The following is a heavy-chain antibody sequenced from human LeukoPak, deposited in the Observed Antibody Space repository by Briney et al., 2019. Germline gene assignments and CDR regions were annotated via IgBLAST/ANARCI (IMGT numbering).Heavy chain of an antibody. CDR3: ARGMATINWGSEY. D-gene: IGHD5-24*01. V-gene: IGHV3-21*01. J-gene: IGHJ4*02. Sequence: KPGGALRLSCAASGFTFCSFSMSWVAQAPGKRLELVSTISSSISYIYYADSVKGRFTISRDNAKNSLYLQMNSLRAEDTAVYYCARGMATINWGSEYWGQGTLVTVSS. CDR1: GFTFCSFS. CDR2: ISSSISYI.